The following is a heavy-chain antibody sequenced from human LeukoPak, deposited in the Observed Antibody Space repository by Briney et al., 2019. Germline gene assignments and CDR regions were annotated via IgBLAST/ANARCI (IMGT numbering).Heavy chain of an antibody. CDR2: INPSGGST. CDR1: GGTFTRYY. D-gene: IGHD3-3*01. Sequence: ASVKVSCKASGGTFTRYYMHWVRQAPGQGLEWMGIINPSGGSTSYAQKFQGRVTMTRDTSTSTVYMELSSLRSEDTAVYYCARLYTPDDFWSLTGLYYFDYWGQGTLVTVSS. CDR3: ARLYTPDDFWSLTGLYYFDY. V-gene: IGHV1-46*01. J-gene: IGHJ4*02.